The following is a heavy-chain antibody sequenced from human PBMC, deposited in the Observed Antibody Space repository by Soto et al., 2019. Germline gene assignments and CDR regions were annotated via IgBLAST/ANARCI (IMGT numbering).Heavy chain of an antibody. CDR3: AKDGAPRYCSRSSCHPAGAY. CDR1: GFTFSNYG. Sequence: GGSLRLSCAGSGFTFSNYGLHRVRQAPGKGLDWVSFISFDGSHKYCADSVKGRFTISRDNSNNMLYLQMDSLTTEDTAVYYCAKDGAPRYCSRSSCHPAGAYWGQGTLGTVSS. D-gene: IGHD2-15*01. J-gene: IGHJ4*02. V-gene: IGHV3-30*18. CDR2: ISFDGSHK.